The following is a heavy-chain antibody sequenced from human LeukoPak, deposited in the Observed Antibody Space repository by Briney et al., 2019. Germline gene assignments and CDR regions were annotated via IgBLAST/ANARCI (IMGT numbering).Heavy chain of an antibody. D-gene: IGHD5-24*01. V-gene: IGHV4-39*07. CDR1: GGSISSSSYY. J-gene: IGHJ1*01. CDR2: IYYSGST. Sequence: SETLSLTCTVSGGSISSSSYYWGWIRQPPGKGLEWIGSIYYSGSTYYNPSLKSRVTISVDTSKNQFSLKLSSVTAADTAVYYCASYRRDGYNLLEYFQHWGQSTLVTVSS. CDR3: ASYRRDGYNLLEYFQH.